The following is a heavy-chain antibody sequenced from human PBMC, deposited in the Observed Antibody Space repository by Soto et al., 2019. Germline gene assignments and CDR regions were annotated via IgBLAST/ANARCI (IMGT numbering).Heavy chain of an antibody. V-gene: IGHV3-23*01. J-gene: IGHJ4*02. CDR3: AKDLPPIPVVVRPPFDY. Sequence: GSLRLSCAASGVTFTNYAICAMSWVRQAPGKGLEWVSAISGSGGSTYYADSVKGRFTISRDNSKNTLYLQMNSLRAEDTAVYYCAKDLPPIPVVVRPPFDYWGQGTLVTVSS. CDR2: ISGSGGST. CDR1: GVTFTNYA. D-gene: IGHD3-22*01.